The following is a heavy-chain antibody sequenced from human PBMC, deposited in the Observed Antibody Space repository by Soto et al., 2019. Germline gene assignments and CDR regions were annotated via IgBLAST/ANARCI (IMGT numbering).Heavy chain of an antibody. CDR1: GFTFSSHD. CDR3: ARRFCSTGSCRGIGFDY. J-gene: IGHJ4*02. D-gene: IGHD2-15*01. Sequence: GGSLRLSCAASGFTFSSHDMHLFRHSTGEGLEWVSAIGSDGGTYYLGSVKGRFTISRENAKNSLYLQMNSLRVGDTALYYCARRFCSTGSCRGIGFDYWGQGTLVTVSS. V-gene: IGHV3-13*01. CDR2: IGSDGGT.